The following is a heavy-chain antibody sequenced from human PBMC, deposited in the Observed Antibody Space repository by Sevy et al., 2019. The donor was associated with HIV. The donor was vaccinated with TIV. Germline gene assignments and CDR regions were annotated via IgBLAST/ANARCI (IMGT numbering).Heavy chain of an antibody. CDR2: ISSASSYI. V-gene: IGHV3-21*01. Sequence: GGSLRLSCAASGFTFNYHFMNWVRQVPGKGQEWVSYISSASSYINYSDSVKGRFTISRDNAKNLLFLEMNNLGPEDTAVYFCARGDYYGSLYYFDYWGQGTLVTVSS. D-gene: IGHD3-10*01. CDR1: GFTFNYHF. J-gene: IGHJ4*02. CDR3: ARGDYYGSLYYFDY.